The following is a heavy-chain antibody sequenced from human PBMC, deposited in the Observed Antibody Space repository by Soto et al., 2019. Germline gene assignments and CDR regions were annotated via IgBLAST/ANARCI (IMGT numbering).Heavy chain of an antibody. Sequence: EVQLVESGGGLVQPGGSLRLSCAASGFTFNSYWMHWVRQAPGKGLVWVSRINPDGRSTNYADSVKGRFTISRDNAKNTLYLQMNILSAEDTAVYHCARGGLQGSGNHYNDNWGQGTLVTVSS. CDR2: INPDGRST. D-gene: IGHD3-10*01. J-gene: IGHJ4*02. CDR3: ARGGLQGSGNHYNDN. CDR1: GFTFNSYW. V-gene: IGHV3-74*01.